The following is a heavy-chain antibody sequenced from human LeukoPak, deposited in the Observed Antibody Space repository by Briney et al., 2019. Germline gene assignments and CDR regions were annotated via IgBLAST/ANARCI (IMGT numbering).Heavy chain of an antibody. D-gene: IGHD2-2*01. CDR2: IYYSGST. Sequence: PSETLSLTCTVSGYSISSGYYWGWIRQPPGKGLEWIGYIYYSGSTNYNPSLKSRVTISVDRSKNQFSLKLSSVTAADTAVYYCARYCSSTSCSDADAFDIWGQGTMVTVSS. J-gene: IGHJ3*02. CDR3: ARYCSSTSCSDADAFDI. CDR1: GYSISSGYY. V-gene: IGHV4-61*05.